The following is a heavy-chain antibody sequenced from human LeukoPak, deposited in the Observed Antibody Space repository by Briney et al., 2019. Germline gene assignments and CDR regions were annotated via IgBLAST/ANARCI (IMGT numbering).Heavy chain of an antibody. CDR3: ARDGGATMVRGVATYDS. V-gene: IGHV3-23*01. Sequence: GGSLRLSCAASGFTFSSYAMSWVRQAPGKGLEWVSAISGSGGSTYYADSVKGRFTISRDNSKNALYLQMSSLSAEDTAVYYCARDGGATMVRGVATYDSWGQGTLVTVSS. CDR1: GFTFSSYA. D-gene: IGHD3-10*01. CDR2: ISGSGGST. J-gene: IGHJ4*02.